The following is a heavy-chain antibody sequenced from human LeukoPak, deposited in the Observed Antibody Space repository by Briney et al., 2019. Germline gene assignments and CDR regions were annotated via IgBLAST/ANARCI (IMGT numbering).Heavy chain of an antibody. CDR2: IDPNSGGT. Sequence: ASVKVSCKASGYTFTGYYMHWVRQAPGQGLEWMGWIDPNSGGTNYAQTFQGRVTMTRDTSISTAYMELSRLRSDDTAVYYCAREGVSGSYFSDYWGQGTLVTVSS. CDR1: GYTFTGYY. CDR3: AREGVSGSYFSDY. D-gene: IGHD1-26*01. J-gene: IGHJ4*02. V-gene: IGHV1-2*02.